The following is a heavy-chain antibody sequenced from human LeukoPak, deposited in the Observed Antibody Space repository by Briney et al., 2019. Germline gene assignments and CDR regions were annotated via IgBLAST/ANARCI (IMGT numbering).Heavy chain of an antibody. D-gene: IGHD6-19*01. V-gene: IGHV4-38-2*02. CDR3: ARQQVVEYSSGWYDY. CDR1: GYSISSGYY. Sequence: SETLSLTCTVSGYSISSGYYWGWIRQPPGKGLEWIGSIYHSGSTYYNPSLKSRVTISVDTSKNQFSLKLSSVTAADTAVYYCARQQVVEYSSGWYDYWGQGTLVTVSS. J-gene: IGHJ4*02. CDR2: IYHSGST.